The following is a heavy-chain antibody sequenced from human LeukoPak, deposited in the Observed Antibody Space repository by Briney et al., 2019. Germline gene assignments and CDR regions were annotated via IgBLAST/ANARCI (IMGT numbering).Heavy chain of an antibody. CDR1: GYTFTGYY. J-gene: IGHJ4*02. CDR3: ARRYYDSSGYYSAVDY. V-gene: IGHV1-2*02. Sequence: ASVKVSCKASGYTFTGYYMHWVRQAPGQGLEWMGWINPNSGGTNYAQKFQGRVTMTRDTSISTAYMELSRPRSDDTAVYYCARRYYDSSGYYSAVDYWGQGTLVTVSS. D-gene: IGHD3-22*01. CDR2: INPNSGGT.